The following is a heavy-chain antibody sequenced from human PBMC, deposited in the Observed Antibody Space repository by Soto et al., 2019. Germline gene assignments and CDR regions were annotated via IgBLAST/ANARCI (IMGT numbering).Heavy chain of an antibody. CDR1: GYTFTSYG. CDR3: ARWDPQLGHNWFDP. Sequence: ASVKVSCKASGYTFTSYGISWVRQAPGQGLEWMGWISAYNGNTNYAQKLQGRVTMTTDTSTSTAYMELRSLRSDDTAVYYCARWDPQLGHNWFDPWGQGTLVTVSS. D-gene: IGHD2-2*01. CDR2: ISAYNGNT. J-gene: IGHJ5*02. V-gene: IGHV1-18*01.